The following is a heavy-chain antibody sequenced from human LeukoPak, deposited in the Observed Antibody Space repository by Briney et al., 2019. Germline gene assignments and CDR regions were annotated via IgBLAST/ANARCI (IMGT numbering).Heavy chain of an antibody. CDR3: ARWGYFDSSTYFVVEY. CDR1: GGPISRYY. V-gene: IGHV4-59*01. D-gene: IGHD3-22*01. CDR2: IHYSGST. J-gene: IGHJ4*02. Sequence: SETLSLTCAVSGGPISRYYWNWIRQPPGERLEWIGWIHYSGSTAYDPSLESRVTMSVDTSKNHISLKMTSVTAADTATYYCARWGYFDSSTYFVVEYWGQGVLVTVSS.